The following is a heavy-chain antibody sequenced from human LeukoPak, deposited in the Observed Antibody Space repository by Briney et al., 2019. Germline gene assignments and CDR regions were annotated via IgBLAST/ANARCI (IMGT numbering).Heavy chain of an antibody. V-gene: IGHV4-59*08. CDR2: IYYNGST. CDR3: ARHGYYYDSSAYFDY. J-gene: IGHJ4*02. CDR1: RGSISSYY. Sequence: SETLSLTCTVSRGSISSYYWSWIRQPPGKGLEWIGYIYYNGSTNYNPSLKSRVTISVDTSKNQFSLKLSSVTAADTAVYYRARHGYYYDSSAYFDYWGQGTLVTVSS. D-gene: IGHD3-22*01.